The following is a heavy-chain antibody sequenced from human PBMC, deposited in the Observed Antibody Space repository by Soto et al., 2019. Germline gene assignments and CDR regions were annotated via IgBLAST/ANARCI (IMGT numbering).Heavy chain of an antibody. D-gene: IGHD2-15*01. CDR2: IKSKSDGGTT. J-gene: IGHJ2*01. V-gene: IGHV3-15*01. Sequence: VGSLRLSCAASGFTFSDAWMSWVRQAPGKGLDWVGRIKSKSDGGTTEYAAPVRGRFTISRDDSKNTLYLQMNSLKTEETAVYYFTTELWRIAGVVGSTGYLNTWVHGT. CDR1: GFTFSDAW. CDR3: TTELWRIAGVVGSTGYLNT.